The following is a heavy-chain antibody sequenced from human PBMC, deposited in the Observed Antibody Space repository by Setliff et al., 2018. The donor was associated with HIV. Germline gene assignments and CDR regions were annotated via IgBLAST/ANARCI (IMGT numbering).Heavy chain of an antibody. CDR1: GFTFSGNA. V-gene: IGHV3-23*01. Sequence: PGGSLRLSCAASGFTFSGNAMGWVRQAPGQGLEWVSGSGSDGNTLYTDSVKGRFTISRDNSKNTLYLQMNSLRVEDTAIYYCVKDILGWSFDYWGQGTLVTVSS. D-gene: IGHD2-15*01. CDR3: VKDILGWSFDY. J-gene: IGHJ4*02. CDR2: SGSDGNT.